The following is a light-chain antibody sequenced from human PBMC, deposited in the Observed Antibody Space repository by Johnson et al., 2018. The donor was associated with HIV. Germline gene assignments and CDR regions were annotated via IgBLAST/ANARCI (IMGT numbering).Light chain of an antibody. V-gene: IGLV1-51*01. Sequence: QSVVTQPPSVSAAPGQRVTISCSGSSSNIGNNYISWYQQLPGTAPKLLIYDNNKRPSGIPDRFSGSKSGTSATLGITGLQTGDEADYYCGTWDSSLSAPVFGTGTKVTVL. CDR2: DNN. J-gene: IGLJ1*01. CDR1: SSNIGNNY. CDR3: GTWDSSLSAPV.